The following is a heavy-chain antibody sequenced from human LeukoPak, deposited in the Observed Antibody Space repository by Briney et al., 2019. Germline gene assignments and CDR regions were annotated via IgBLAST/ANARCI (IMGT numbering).Heavy chain of an antibody. D-gene: IGHD1-7*01. Sequence: PSETLSLTCTVSGGSISSGGYYWSWIRQHPGKGLEWIGYIYNSGSTYYNPSLKSRVTISVDTSKNQFSLKLSSVTAADTAVYYCARDKIVTGTTNYYYGMDVWGQGTTVTVSS. J-gene: IGHJ6*02. V-gene: IGHV4-31*03. CDR2: IYNSGST. CDR3: ARDKIVTGTTNYYYGMDV. CDR1: GGSISSGGYY.